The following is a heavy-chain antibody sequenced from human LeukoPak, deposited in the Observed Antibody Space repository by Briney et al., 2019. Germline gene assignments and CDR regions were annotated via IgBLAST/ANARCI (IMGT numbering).Heavy chain of an antibody. Sequence: ASVKVSCKASGYTFTSYGISWVRQAPGQGLEWMGWISAYNGNTNYAQKLQGRVTMTTDTSTSTAYMELRSLRSDDTAVYYCARDAVRGYSGSYPDYWGQGTLVTVSS. CDR1: GYTFTSYG. V-gene: IGHV1-18*01. J-gene: IGHJ4*02. CDR3: ARDAVRGYSGSYPDY. CDR2: ISAYNGNT. D-gene: IGHD5-12*01.